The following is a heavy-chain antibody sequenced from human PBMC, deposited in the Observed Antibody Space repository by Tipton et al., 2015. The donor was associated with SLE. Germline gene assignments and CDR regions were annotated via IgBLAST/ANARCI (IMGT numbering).Heavy chain of an antibody. CDR3: ASQNGEGYCSGGSCPGD. CDR1: GGSISSSSYY. J-gene: IGHJ4*02. V-gene: IGHV4-39*07. Sequence: TLSLTCTVSGGSISSSSYYWGWIRQPPGKGLEWIGSIYYSGSTYYNPSLKSRVTISVDTSKNQFSLKLSSVTAADTAVYYCASQNGEGYCSGGSCPGDWGQGTLVTGSS. D-gene: IGHD2-15*01. CDR2: IYYSGST.